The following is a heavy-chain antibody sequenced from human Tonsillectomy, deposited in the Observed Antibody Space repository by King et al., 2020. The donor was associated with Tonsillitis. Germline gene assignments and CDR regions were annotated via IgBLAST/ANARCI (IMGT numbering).Heavy chain of an antibody. V-gene: IGHV5-10-1*03. CDR1: GYSFTSYW. D-gene: IGHD3-3*01. J-gene: IGHJ6*02. CDR3: ATHPRRTFWSDHYYSGMDV. CDR2: IDPSDSYT. Sequence: VQLVESGAEVKKPGESLRISCKGSGYSFTSYWISWVRQMPGKGLEWMGRIDPSDSYTNYSPSFQGNVTIPADKSIITAYLQWSRLKASDTAMYYCATHPRRTFWSDHYYSGMDVWGQGTTVTVSS.